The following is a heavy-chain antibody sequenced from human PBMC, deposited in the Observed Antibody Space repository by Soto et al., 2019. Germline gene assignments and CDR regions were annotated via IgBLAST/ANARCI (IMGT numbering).Heavy chain of an antibody. Sequence: QVQLVESGGGVVQPGRSLRLSCAASGFSFSSCAMHWVRQAPGKGLEWVAVVSHDGSNKYYADSVKGRVTISRDNSINTVYLPVNILRAEDTAVYYCARVSIAVAGIADYFDYWGQGTLVTVSS. CDR3: ARVSIAVAGIADYFDY. D-gene: IGHD6-19*01. V-gene: IGHV3-30-3*01. CDR1: GFSFSSCA. J-gene: IGHJ4*02. CDR2: VSHDGSNK.